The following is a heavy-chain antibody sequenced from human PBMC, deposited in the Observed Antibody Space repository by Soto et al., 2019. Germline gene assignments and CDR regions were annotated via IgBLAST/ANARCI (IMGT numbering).Heavy chain of an antibody. CDR1: GFTFRNYD. CDR3: TTGLSNGYYNFDY. D-gene: IGHD3-22*01. J-gene: IGHJ4*02. Sequence: GGSLRLSCAASGFTFRNYDMSWVRQAPGKGLEWVSAISSRGDGPYYRESVKGRITISRDHSKDTLYLQMNSLKTEDTAVYYCTTGLSNGYYNFDYWGQGTPVTVSS. CDR2: ISSRGDGP. V-gene: IGHV3-23*02.